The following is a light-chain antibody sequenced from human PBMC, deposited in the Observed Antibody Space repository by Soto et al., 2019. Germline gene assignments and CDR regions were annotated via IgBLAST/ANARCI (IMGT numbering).Light chain of an antibody. CDR1: QSISSW. J-gene: IGKJ1*01. Sequence: DIQMTQSPSTLSSSLGDRVTITCRASQSISSWLAWYQQKPGKAPKLLIYKASSLESGVQSRFSGSGSGTESTLTIRSLQPDDFATYYCQQYNSFSTCGQGTKVDIK. V-gene: IGKV1-5*03. CDR2: KAS. CDR3: QQYNSFST.